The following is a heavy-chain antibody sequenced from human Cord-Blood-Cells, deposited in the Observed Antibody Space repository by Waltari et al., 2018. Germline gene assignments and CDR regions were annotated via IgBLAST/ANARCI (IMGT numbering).Heavy chain of an antibody. CDR3: ARAGRSAISFDY. CDR2: INQSGST. Sequence: QVQLQQWGAGLLKPSETLSLTCAVYGGSFSGYYWSWIRQPPGKGLEWIGEINQSGSTNYNPSLKSLVTISVDTSKNQFSLKLSSVTAADTAVYYCARAGRSAISFDYWGQGTLVTVSS. CDR1: GGSFSGYY. J-gene: IGHJ4*02. V-gene: IGHV4-34*01. D-gene: IGHD2-2*02.